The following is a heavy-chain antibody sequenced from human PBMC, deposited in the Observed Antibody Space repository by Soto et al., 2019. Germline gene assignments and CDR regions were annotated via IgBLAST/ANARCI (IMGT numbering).Heavy chain of an antibody. CDR2: IWYDGSNK. Sequence: QVQLVESGGGVVQPGRSLRLSCAASGFTFSSYGMHWVRQAPGKGLEWEAVIWYDGSNKYYADSVKGRFTISRDNSKNTLYLQMNSLRAEDTAVSYCARDAGAYVGGDAEYFQHWGQGTLVTVSS. V-gene: IGHV3-33*01. J-gene: IGHJ1*01. CDR3: ARDAGAYVGGDAEYFQH. CDR1: GFTFSSYG. D-gene: IGHD2-21*02.